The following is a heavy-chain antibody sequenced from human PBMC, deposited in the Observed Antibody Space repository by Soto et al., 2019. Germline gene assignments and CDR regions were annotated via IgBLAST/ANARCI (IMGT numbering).Heavy chain of an antibody. V-gene: IGHV3-23*01. CDR1: GFTFSSYA. Sequence: EVQLLESGGGLVQPGGSLRLSCAASGFTFSSYAMSWVRQAPGKGLEWVSAISGSGGSTYYADSVKGRFTISRDNSKNTLYLQMNSLRAEDTAVYYCAKDLRSSSWYTNRYYYYSYGMDVWGQGTTVTVSS. D-gene: IGHD6-13*01. CDR2: ISGSGGST. J-gene: IGHJ6*02. CDR3: AKDLRSSSWYTNRYYYYSYGMDV.